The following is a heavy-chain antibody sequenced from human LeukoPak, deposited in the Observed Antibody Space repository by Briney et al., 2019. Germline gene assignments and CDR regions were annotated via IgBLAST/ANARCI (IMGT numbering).Heavy chain of an antibody. D-gene: IGHD1-1*01. CDR2: IGTASDT. Sequence: GGSLRLSRAASGFTFRSFDMHWVRQPTGQGLEWVSTIGTASDTYYPGSVEGRFTLSRDNAKNSLYLQMNSLTAGDTAVYYCARGPPRGKYYYMDVWGKGTTVTVSS. V-gene: IGHV3-13*01. J-gene: IGHJ6*03. CDR1: GFTFRSFD. CDR3: ARGPPRGKYYYMDV.